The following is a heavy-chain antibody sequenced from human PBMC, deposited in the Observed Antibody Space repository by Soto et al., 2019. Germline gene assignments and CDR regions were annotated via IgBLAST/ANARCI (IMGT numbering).Heavy chain of an antibody. CDR1: GFSLSTTGVS. CDR3: ARRPNSDSFDC. CDR2: IYWDDDK. V-gene: IGHV2-5*02. D-gene: IGHD2-21*01. J-gene: IGHJ4*02. Sequence: SGPTLVNPTQTLTLTCTFSGFSLSTTGVSVGWIRQPPGKALEWLALIYWDDDKRYSPSLRTRLTVTKDTSKNQVVLIMTNMDPVDTATYYCARRPNSDSFDCWGQGTLVTVSS.